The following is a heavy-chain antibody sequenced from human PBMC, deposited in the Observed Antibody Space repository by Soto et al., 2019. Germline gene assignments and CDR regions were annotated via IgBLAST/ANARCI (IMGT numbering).Heavy chain of an antibody. V-gene: IGHV4-61*01. CDR2: IYYSGST. Sequence: SETLSLTVTVSGGPVSSGSYYWSWIREPPGKGLEWIWYIYYSGSTNYNPSLKSRVAISVDTAKNQCSLKLSSVTAADTAVYYCARALYHYDSSGYYGYYGMDVWGQGTTVTVSS. J-gene: IGHJ6*02. D-gene: IGHD3-22*01. CDR3: ARALYHYDSSGYYGYYGMDV. CDR1: GGPVSSGSYY.